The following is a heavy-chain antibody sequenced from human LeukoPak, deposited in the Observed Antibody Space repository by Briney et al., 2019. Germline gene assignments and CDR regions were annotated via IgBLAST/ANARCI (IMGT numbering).Heavy chain of an antibody. CDR3: TRHDGDQTTTYYYYYYMDV. V-gene: IGHV3-73*01. CDR2: IRSKANSYAT. CDR1: GFTFSGSA. D-gene: IGHD4-17*01. J-gene: IGHJ6*03. Sequence: GGSLRLSCAASGFTFSGSAMHWVRQASGKGLEWVGRIRSKANSYATAYAASVKGRFTISRDDSKNTAYLQMNSLKTEDTAVYYCTRHDGDQTTTYYYYYYMDVWGKGTTVTVSS.